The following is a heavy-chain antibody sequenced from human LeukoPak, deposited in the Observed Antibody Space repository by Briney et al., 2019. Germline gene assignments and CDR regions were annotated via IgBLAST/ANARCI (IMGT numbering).Heavy chain of an antibody. CDR3: VALGDRIY. CDR2: ISAAGDT. J-gene: IGHJ4*02. V-gene: IGHV3-13*01. CDR1: GFTFSSYD. Sequence: GGSLRLSCAASGFTFSSYDMHWVRRATGKGLEWVSAISAAGDTYYLDSVEGRFTISRENAKNSLYLQMNSLRAGDTAVYYCVALGDRIYWGQGTLVTVSS. D-gene: IGHD2-21*02.